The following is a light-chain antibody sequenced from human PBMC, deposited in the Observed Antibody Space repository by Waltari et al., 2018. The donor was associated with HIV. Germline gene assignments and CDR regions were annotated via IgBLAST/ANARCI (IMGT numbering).Light chain of an antibody. J-gene: IGLJ1*01. V-gene: IGLV2-8*01. CDR2: DVS. Sequence: QSALTQPPSASGSPGPSVTIPCTSTRRNLGASNYVSWYQQHPDKAPKLMIYDVSKRPSVVPDRFSGSKSGNTASLTVSGLQTEDEADYYCSSYAGSNNPYVFGTGTKVTVL. CDR1: RRNLGASNY. CDR3: SSYAGSNNPYV.